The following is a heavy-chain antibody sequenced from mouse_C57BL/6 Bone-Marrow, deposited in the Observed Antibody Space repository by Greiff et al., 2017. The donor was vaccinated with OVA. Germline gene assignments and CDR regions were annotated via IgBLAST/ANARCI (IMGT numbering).Heavy chain of an antibody. Sequence: EVKLQESGGGLVQPKGSLKLSCAASGFSFNTYAMNWVRQAPGKGLEWVARIRSKSNNYATYYADSVKDRFTISRDDSESMLYLQMNNLKTEDTAMYYCLTTRVACEGTYWYFDVWGTGTTVTVSS. V-gene: IGHV10-1*01. CDR3: LTTRVACEGTYWYFDV. J-gene: IGHJ1*03. CDR2: IRSKSNNYAT. CDR1: GFSFNTYA. D-gene: IGHD1-1*01.